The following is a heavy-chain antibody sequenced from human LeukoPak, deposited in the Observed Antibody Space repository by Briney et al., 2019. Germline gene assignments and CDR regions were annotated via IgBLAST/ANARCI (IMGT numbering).Heavy chain of an antibody. V-gene: IGHV1-2*02. D-gene: IGHD4-17*01. CDR2: INTNNGGT. Sequence: ASVKVSCKASGYTFTGYHMHWVRQAPRRGLEWMGWINTNNGGTNYAQKFQGRVTMTRDTSISTGYMELSRLRSDDTAVYYCARDSNGDYYFDYWGQGTLVTVSS. J-gene: IGHJ4*02. CDR3: ARDSNGDYYFDY. CDR1: GYTFTGYH.